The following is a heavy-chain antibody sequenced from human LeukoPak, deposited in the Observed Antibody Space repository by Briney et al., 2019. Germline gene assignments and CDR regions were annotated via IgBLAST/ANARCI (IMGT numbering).Heavy chain of an antibody. CDR1: GFTFSSYS. J-gene: IGHJ3*02. Sequence: PGGSLRLSCAAPGFTFSSYSMNWVRQAPGKGLEWVSSISSSSSYISYADSVKGRFTISRDNARNSLYLQMNSLRAEDTAVYYCARVDSTFDIWGQGTMVTVSS. CDR2: ISSSSSYI. V-gene: IGHV3-21*01. D-gene: IGHD2-2*03. CDR3: ARVDSTFDI.